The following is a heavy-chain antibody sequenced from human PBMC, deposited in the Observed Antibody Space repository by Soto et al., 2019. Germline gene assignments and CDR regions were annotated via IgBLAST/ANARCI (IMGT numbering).Heavy chain of an antibody. CDR1: GFTFGASN. CDR2: IGSKGETYAT. D-gene: IGHD1-1*01. CDR3: PRDDSAWFFN. J-gene: IGHJ4*02. V-gene: IGHV3-73*01. Sequence: GGSLRLSCAASGFTFGASNLQWVRQASGKGLEWPGRIGSKGETYATTYAASVKGRFTISRDDSKKTAYLQMNNLESEDTAVYYCPRDDSAWFFNWGRGTLVTVSS.